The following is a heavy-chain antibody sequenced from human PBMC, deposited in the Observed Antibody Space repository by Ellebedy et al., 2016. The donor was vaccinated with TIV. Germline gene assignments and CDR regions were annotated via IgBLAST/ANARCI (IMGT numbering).Heavy chain of an antibody. V-gene: IGHV3-48*02. CDR3: ARSPPDIVVVVAATPDY. D-gene: IGHD2-15*01. Sequence: GESLKISCAASGFTFSSYSMNWVRQAPGKGLEWVSSISSSSSTIYYADSVKGRFTISRDNAKNSLYLQMNSLRDEDTAVYYCARSPPDIVVVVAATPDYWGQGTLVTVSS. J-gene: IGHJ4*02. CDR1: GFTFSSYS. CDR2: ISSSSSTI.